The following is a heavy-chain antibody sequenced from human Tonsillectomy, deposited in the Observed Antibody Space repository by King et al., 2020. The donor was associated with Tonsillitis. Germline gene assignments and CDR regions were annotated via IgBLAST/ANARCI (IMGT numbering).Heavy chain of an antibody. Sequence: QLVQSGGGVVQPGGSLRLSCAASGFRFTDYAMHWVRQAPGKGLEWVAFLQFDGSLKYYADSVEGRFTISRDNSRNTLYLQMNTLRVEDTAVYYCAKDDYSPCPFESWGQGTLVTVSS. D-gene: IGHD4-11*01. CDR1: GFRFTDYA. CDR3: AKDDYSPCPFES. J-gene: IGHJ4*02. V-gene: IGHV3-30*02. CDR2: LQFDGSLK.